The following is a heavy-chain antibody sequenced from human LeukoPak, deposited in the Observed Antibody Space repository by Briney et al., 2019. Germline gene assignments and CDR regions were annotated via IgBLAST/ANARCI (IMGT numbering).Heavy chain of an antibody. J-gene: IGHJ4*02. CDR1: GGSISSYY. D-gene: IGHD6-13*01. V-gene: IGHV4-59*01. Sequence: SETLSLTCSVSGGSISSYYWSWIRQPPGKGLEWIGYIYYSGSTNYNPSLKSRVTISVDTSKNQFSLKLSSVTAADTAVYYCARGAAATYWGQGTLVTVSS. CDR2: IYYSGST. CDR3: ARGAAATY.